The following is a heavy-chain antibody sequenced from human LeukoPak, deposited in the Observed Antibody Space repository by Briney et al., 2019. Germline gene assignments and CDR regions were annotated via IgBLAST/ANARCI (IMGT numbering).Heavy chain of an antibody. CDR1: GASVSTGSYF. D-gene: IGHD3-3*01. V-gene: IGHV4-39*07. J-gene: IGHJ4*02. Sequence: PSETLSLTCAVSGASVSTGSYFWSWIRQPPGKGLEWIGEINHSGSTNYNPSLKSRVTIPVDTSKNQFSLKLSSVTAADTAVYYCASRSSIWSGYQDTLYYFDSWGQGTLVTVSS. CDR3: ASRSSIWSGYQDTLYYFDS. CDR2: INHSGST.